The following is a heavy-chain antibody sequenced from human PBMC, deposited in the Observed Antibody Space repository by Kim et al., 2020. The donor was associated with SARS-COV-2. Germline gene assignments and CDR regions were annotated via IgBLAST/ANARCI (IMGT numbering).Heavy chain of an antibody. Sequence: SETLSLTYTVSGGSISSSSYYWEWIRQPPGKGLEWIGNVYYSGSTYYNPSLKSRVTISVDTSKNQFSLRLSSVTAADTAVYYCARLWYAFDYWGQGTLVTVSS. D-gene: IGHD2-8*01. CDR1: GGSISSSSYY. V-gene: IGHV4-39*01. CDR3: ARLWYAFDY. CDR2: VYYSGST. J-gene: IGHJ4*02.